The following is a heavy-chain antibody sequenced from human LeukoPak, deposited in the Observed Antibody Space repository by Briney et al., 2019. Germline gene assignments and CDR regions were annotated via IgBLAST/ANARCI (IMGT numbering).Heavy chain of an antibody. Sequence: PSETLSLTCSVSGVSISSYYWSWLRQPPEMGLEWIGVMHDSGTTFYNPSLKSRVTMSVDTSKMQFSLQLSSVTAADTAIYYCATYKGISGWYVHDYWGQGILVTVSS. CDR3: ATYKGISGWYVHDY. CDR2: MHDSGTT. V-gene: IGHV4-59*01. CDR1: GVSISSYY. J-gene: IGHJ4*02. D-gene: IGHD6-19*01.